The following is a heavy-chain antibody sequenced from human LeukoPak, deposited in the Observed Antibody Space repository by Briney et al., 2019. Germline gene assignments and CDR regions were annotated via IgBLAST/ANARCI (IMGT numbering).Heavy chain of an antibody. D-gene: IGHD3-10*01. CDR1: GFAFSSYW. J-gene: IGHJ6*02. Sequence: GGSLRLSCAASGFAFSSYWMHWARQAPGKGLVWVSHINTHGTKINYADSVKGRFTISRDNAKKTLYLQMNSLRADDTAVYYCARDWSWAAGDYYGLDGWGQGTTVTVSS. CDR2: INTHGTKI. V-gene: IGHV3-74*01. CDR3: ARDWSWAAGDYYGLDG.